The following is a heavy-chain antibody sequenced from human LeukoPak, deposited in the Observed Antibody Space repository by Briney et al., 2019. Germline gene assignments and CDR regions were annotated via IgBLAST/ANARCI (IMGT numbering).Heavy chain of an antibody. J-gene: IGHJ3*02. CDR3: AGDKYGGNSNAFDI. D-gene: IGHD4-23*01. V-gene: IGHV3-33*01. CDR1: GFTFSSYG. Sequence: GGSLRLSCAASGFTFSSYGMHWVRQAPGKGLEWVAVIWYDGSNKYYADSVKGRFTISRDNAKNTLFLQMNSLRAEDTAVYYCAGDKYGGNSNAFDIWGQGTLVAVSS. CDR2: IWYDGSNK.